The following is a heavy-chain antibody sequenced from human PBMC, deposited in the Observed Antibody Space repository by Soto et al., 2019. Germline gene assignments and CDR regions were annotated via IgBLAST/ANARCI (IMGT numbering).Heavy chain of an antibody. J-gene: IGHJ6*02. Sequence: EVQLVESGGGLVQPGGCLKFSCADSGFTFSGSAMHWVRQASGKGLEWVGRIRRKTDSYATAYAESVKGRFTISRDDSKNSAYLQMNSLKTEDTAVYFCTRTLTIFAMDVWGQGTTVTVSS. CDR2: IRRKTDSYAT. V-gene: IGHV3-73*02. CDR3: TRTLTIFAMDV. D-gene: IGHD3-9*01. CDR1: GFTFSGSA.